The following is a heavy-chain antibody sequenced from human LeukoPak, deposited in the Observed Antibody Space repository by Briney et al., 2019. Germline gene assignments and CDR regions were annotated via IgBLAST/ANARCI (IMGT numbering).Heavy chain of an antibody. CDR3: VTPPD. D-gene: IGHD5-18*01. V-gene: IGHV3-15*01. CDR1: GITISDAW. J-gene: IGHJ4*02. Sequence: GGSLRLSCEASGITISDAWMSWVRQAPGKGLEWVGRIKSKSAGVTTDHAAPVKGRFTISRDDSKNTLYLQMNSLTIEDTAVYYCVTPPDWGQGTLVTVSS. CDR2: IKSKSAGVTT.